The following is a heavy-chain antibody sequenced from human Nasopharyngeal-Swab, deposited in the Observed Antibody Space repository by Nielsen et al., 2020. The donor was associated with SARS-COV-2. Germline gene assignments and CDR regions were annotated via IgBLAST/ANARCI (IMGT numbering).Heavy chain of an antibody. J-gene: IGHJ6*03. CDR2: IYPDDSDT. V-gene: IGHV5-51*01. CDR1: GYSFTTFW. D-gene: IGHD2-15*01. CDR3: ARLRGSAFYYYYLDV. Sequence: KVSCKGSGYSFTTFWITWVRQMPAKGLEWMGIIYPDDSDTRYSPSFQGQVTFSVDKSTSTAYLQWSSLKASDTAMYYCARLRGSAFYYYYLDVWGKGTTVTVSS.